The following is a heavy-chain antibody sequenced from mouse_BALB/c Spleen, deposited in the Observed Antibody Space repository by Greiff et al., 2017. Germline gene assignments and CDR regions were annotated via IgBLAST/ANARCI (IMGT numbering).Heavy chain of an antibody. Sequence: VQLKQSGPGLVKPSQSLSLTCTVTGYSITSDYAWNWIRQFPGNKLEWMGYISYSGSTSYNPSLKSRISITRDTSKNQFFLQLNSVTTEDTATYYCARVITTRGYWYFDVWGAGTTVTVSS. CDR1: GYSITSDYA. J-gene: IGHJ1*01. CDR2: ISYSGST. V-gene: IGHV3-2*02. CDR3: ARVITTRGYWYFDV. D-gene: IGHD2-4*01.